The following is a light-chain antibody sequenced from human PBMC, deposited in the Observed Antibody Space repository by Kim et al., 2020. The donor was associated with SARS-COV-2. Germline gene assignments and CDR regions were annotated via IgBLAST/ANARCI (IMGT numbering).Light chain of an antibody. CDR3: QAWDSIGV. CDR1: KLEKKY. Sequence: SYELTQPPSVSVSPGQTASITCSGDKLEKKYVCWYQQKSGQSPVLVIYQDSKRPSGIPERFSGSNSGNTATLTISGTQAMDEADYYCQAWDSIGVFGGGTQLTVL. J-gene: IGLJ3*02. CDR2: QDS. V-gene: IGLV3-1*01.